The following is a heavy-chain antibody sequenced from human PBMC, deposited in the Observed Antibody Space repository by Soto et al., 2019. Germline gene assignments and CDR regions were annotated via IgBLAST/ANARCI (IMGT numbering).Heavy chain of an antibody. CDR2: IYPSDSYT. V-gene: IGHV5-10-1*01. CDR1: GYSFTSYW. J-gene: IGHJ6*02. Sequence: GESLKISCKGSGYSFTSYWISWVRQMPGKGLEWRGRIYPSDSYTNYSPSFQGHVTISADKSISTAYLQWSSLKASDTAMYYCAREGNLEYSSSSSGYYYYYYGMDVWGQGTTVTV. D-gene: IGHD6-6*01. CDR3: AREGNLEYSSSSSGYYYYYYGMDV.